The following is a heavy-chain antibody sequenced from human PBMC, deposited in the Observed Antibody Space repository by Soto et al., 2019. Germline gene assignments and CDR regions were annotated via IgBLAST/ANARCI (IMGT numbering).Heavy chain of an antibody. D-gene: IGHD3-10*01. J-gene: IGHJ5*02. Sequence: ASVKVSCKASGYTFTSYDINWVRQATGQGLEWMGWMNPNSGNTGYAQKFQGRVTMTRNTSISTAYMELSSLRSEDTAVYYCASVGVRGVRFDPWGQGTLVTVSS. CDR1: GYTFTSYD. CDR3: ASVGVRGVRFDP. V-gene: IGHV1-8*01. CDR2: MNPNSGNT.